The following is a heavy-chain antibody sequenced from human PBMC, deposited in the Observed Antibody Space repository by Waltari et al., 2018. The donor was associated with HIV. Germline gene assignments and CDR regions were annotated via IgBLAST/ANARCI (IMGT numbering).Heavy chain of an antibody. D-gene: IGHD3-3*01. Sequence: EVQLVESGGGLVKPGGSLGLSCAASGFTFRSYTMHWVRQAPGKGLEWVSSISSSSTYIYYADSVKGRFTISRDNAKNSLYLQMNSLRAGDTAVYHCARFTIFGVVTLYYFDYWGQGALVTVSS. CDR2: ISSSSTYI. CDR3: ARFTIFGVVTLYYFDY. J-gene: IGHJ4*02. CDR1: GFTFRSYT. V-gene: IGHV3-21*01.